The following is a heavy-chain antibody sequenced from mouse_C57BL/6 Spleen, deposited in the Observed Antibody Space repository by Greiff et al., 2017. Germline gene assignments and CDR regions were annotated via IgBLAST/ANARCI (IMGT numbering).Heavy chain of an antibody. D-gene: IGHD2-2*01. CDR2: ISSGGSYT. J-gene: IGHJ3*01. CDR1: GFTFSSYG. Sequence: EVMLVESGGDLVKPGGSLKLSCEASGFTFSSYGMSWVRQTPDKRLEWVATISSGGSYTYYPDSVKGRFTISRDNAKNSMHLKMSSLKSDDTAMYYCARHGDYGYSFAYWGQGTLVTVSA. CDR3: ARHGDYGYSFAY. V-gene: IGHV5-6*01.